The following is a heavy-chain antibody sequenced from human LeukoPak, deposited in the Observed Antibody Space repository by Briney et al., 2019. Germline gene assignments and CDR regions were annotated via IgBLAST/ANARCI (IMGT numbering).Heavy chain of an antibody. V-gene: IGHV1-2*02. D-gene: IGHD4-17*01. J-gene: IGHJ6*03. CDR2: INPNSGGT. CDR1: GYTFTGYY. CDR3: ARDRGTTFYYYYYMDV. Sequence: ASVKVSCKASGYTFTGYYMHWVRQAPGQGLEWMGWINPNSGGTNYAQKFQGRVTMTRDTSISTAYMELSRLRSDDTAVYYCARDRGTTFYYYYYMDVWGKGTTVTVSS.